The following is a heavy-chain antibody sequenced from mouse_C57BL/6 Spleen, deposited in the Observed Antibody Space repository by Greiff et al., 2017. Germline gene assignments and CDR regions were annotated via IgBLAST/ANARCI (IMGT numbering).Heavy chain of an antibody. CDR1: GYTFTSYW. CDR3: ARGLLGGY. D-gene: IGHD2-10*01. CDR2: IYPSDSET. Sequence: QVQLQQPGAELVRPGSSVKLSCKASGYTFTSYWMDWVKQRPGQGLEWIGNIYPSDSETPYNQKFKDKATLTVDKSSSTAYMQLSSLTSEDSAVYYCARGLLGGYWGQGTTLTVSS. J-gene: IGHJ2*01. V-gene: IGHV1-61*01.